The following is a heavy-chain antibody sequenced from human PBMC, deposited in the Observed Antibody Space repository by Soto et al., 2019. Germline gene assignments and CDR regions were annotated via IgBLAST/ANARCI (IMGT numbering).Heavy chain of an antibody. Sequence: PSETLSLTCAVYGGSSSGYYWSWIRQPPGKGLEWIGEINHSGSTNYNPSLKSRVTISVDTSKNQFSLKLSSVTAADTAVYYCARELGGGDCDWGQGTLVTVSS. D-gene: IGHD2-21*02. CDR3: ARELGGGDCD. CDR1: GGSSSGYY. J-gene: IGHJ4*02. V-gene: IGHV4-34*01. CDR2: INHSGST.